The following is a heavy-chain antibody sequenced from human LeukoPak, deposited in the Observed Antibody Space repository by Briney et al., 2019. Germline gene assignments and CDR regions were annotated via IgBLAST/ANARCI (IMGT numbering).Heavy chain of an antibody. CDR1: GGSISSAGYY. CDR2: IYYSVST. J-gene: IGHJ5*02. D-gene: IGHD3-10*01. CDR3: AAYGLGSSRRFDP. Sequence: PSETLSLTCTVSGGSISSAGYYCTWIRQHPGKGLGRIGYIYYSVSTYYSPSLKSRVTISLDTSKNQFSLNLSSVTAADTAVYFCAAYGLGSSRRFDPWGQGTLVTVSS. V-gene: IGHV4-31*03.